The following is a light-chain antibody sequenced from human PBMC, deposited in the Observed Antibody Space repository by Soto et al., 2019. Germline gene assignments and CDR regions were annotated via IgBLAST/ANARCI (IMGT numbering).Light chain of an antibody. CDR1: QSITNN. V-gene: IGKV3-15*01. J-gene: IGKJ1*01. CDR3: QQYGSRPTT. Sequence: EIVMTQSPATLSVSPGESATLSCRASQSITNNLAWYQQKPGQAPRLLIYGASTRATGFPARFSGSGSGTDFTLTISRLEPEDFAVYYCQQYGSRPTTFGQGTKVDIK. CDR2: GAS.